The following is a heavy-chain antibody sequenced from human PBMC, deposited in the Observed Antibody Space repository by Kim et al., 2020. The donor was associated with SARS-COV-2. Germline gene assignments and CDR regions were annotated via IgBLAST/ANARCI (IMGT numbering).Heavy chain of an antibody. CDR3: AKDYRPHVLRYFDWFDY. D-gene: IGHD3-9*01. CDR2: ISYDGSNK. Sequence: GGSLRLSCAASGFTFSSYGMHWVRQAPGKGLEWVAVISYDGSNKYYADSVKGRFTISRDNSKNTLYLQMNSLRAEDTAVYYCAKDYRPHVLRYFDWFDYWGQGTLVTVSS. V-gene: IGHV3-30*18. CDR1: GFTFSSYG. J-gene: IGHJ4*02.